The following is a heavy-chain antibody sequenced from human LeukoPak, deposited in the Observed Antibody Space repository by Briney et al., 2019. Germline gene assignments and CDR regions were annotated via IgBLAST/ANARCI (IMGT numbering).Heavy chain of an antibody. CDR2: IYCSGST. D-gene: IGHD3-10*01. CDR1: GGSISSYY. CDR3: ASGAYYYGSGTGWFDL. J-gene: IGHJ5*02. V-gene: IGHV4-59*01. Sequence: TLSLTSTVSGGSISSYYWSWIRQPPGKGLEWIGYIYCSGSTNYNPSLKSRVTISVDTSKNQFSLKLSSVTAADTAVYYCASGAYYYGSGTGWFDLWGQGTLVTVSS.